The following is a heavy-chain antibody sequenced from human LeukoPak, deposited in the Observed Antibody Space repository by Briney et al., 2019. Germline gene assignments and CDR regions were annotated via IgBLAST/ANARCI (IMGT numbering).Heavy chain of an antibody. CDR3: ARVEGSSGRYYKD. V-gene: IGHV3-21*01. D-gene: IGHD3-10*01. J-gene: IGHJ4*02. Sequence: GGSLRLSCAASGFTFSDYNINWVRQAPGKGLEWVSSISSTSSYIYYADSVKGRFTISRDNAKNSLYLQMNSLRAGDTAVYYCARVEGSSGRYYKDWGQGTLVTVSS. CDR1: GFTFSDYN. CDR2: ISSTSSYI.